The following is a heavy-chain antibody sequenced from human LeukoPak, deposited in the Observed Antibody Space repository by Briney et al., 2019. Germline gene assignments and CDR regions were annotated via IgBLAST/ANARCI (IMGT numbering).Heavy chain of an antibody. CDR3: ARDLSYYDSSAPDY. J-gene: IGHJ4*02. CDR1: GFTFSSYW. Sequence: GGSLRLSCAASGFTFSSYWMSWVRQAPGKGLEWVANIKQDGSEKYYVDSVKGRFIISRDNAKNSLYLQMNSLRAEDTAVYYCARDLSYYDSSAPDYWGQGTLVTVSS. D-gene: IGHD3-22*01. V-gene: IGHV3-7*01. CDR2: IKQDGSEK.